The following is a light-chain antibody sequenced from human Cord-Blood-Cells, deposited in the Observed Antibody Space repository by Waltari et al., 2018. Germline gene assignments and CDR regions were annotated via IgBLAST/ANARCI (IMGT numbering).Light chain of an antibody. J-gene: IGKJ2*01. CDR3: QQYNNWPYT. CDR1: QSVSSN. Sequence: EIVMTQSPATLSVSPGERATLSCRASQSVSSNLAWYQQKPGQAPRLLIYGASTRVTGIPARFSGSGSGAGLTLPISRLQSEDFAVYYCQQYNNWPYTFGQGTKLEIK. CDR2: GAS. V-gene: IGKV3-15*01.